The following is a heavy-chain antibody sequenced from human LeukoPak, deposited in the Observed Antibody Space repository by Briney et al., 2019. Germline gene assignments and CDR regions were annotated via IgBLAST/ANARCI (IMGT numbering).Heavy chain of an antibody. D-gene: IGHD6-13*01. Sequence: GGSLRLSCAASGFTFSSYAMSWVRQAPGKGLEWVSAIFGSGGSTYYADSVKGRFTISRDNSKNTLYLQMNSLRAEDTAVYYCAKDQHPDSSSWYMKGYFQHWGQGTLVTVSS. J-gene: IGHJ1*01. V-gene: IGHV3-23*01. CDR2: IFGSGGST. CDR1: GFTFSSYA. CDR3: AKDQHPDSSSWYMKGYFQH.